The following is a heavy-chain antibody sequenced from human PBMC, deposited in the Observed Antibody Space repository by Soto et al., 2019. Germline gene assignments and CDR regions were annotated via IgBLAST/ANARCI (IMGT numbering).Heavy chain of an antibody. Sequence: ASVKVSCKASGYTFTSYYMHWVRQAPGQGLEWKGIINPSGGSTSYAQKFQGRVTMTRDTSTSTVYMELSSLRSEDTAVYYCARGRITMIVVVSPLGYGMDAWGQGTTVTVSS. CDR3: ARGRITMIVVVSPLGYGMDA. J-gene: IGHJ6*02. CDR1: GYTFTSYY. V-gene: IGHV1-46*03. D-gene: IGHD3-22*01. CDR2: INPSGGST.